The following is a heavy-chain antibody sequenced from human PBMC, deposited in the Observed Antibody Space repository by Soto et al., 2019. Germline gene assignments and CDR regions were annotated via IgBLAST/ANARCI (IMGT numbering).Heavy chain of an antibody. V-gene: IGHV4-39*01. CDR1: GGSVTNSSYY. CDR2: VYYRGRS. Sequence: SETLSLTCTVSGGSVTNSSYYWGWIRQSPGKGLEWIGSVYYRGRSYSKSSVKSRVTISVDTSKNRFSLSLNSATASDTAVYFCVSQRTTVPTQAYFDYWGPGALVTVSS. CDR3: VSQRTTVPTQAYFDY. D-gene: IGHD4-17*01. J-gene: IGHJ4*02.